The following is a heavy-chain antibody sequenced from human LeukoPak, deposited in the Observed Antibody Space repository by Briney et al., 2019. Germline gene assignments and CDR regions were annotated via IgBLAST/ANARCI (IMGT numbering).Heavy chain of an antibody. Sequence: GASVKVSCKASGGTFSSYAISWVRQAPGQGPEWMGGIIPIFGTANYAQKFQGRVTITADESTSTAYMELSSLRSEDTAVYYCATPGDTAMVRHYYYGMDVWGQGTTVTVSS. CDR1: GGTFSSYA. CDR3: ATPGDTAMVRHYYYGMDV. CDR2: IIPIFGTA. D-gene: IGHD5-18*01. V-gene: IGHV1-69*13. J-gene: IGHJ6*02.